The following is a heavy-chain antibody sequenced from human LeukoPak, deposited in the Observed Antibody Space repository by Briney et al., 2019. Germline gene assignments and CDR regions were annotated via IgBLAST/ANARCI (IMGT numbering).Heavy chain of an antibody. Sequence: SGTLSLTCAVSGGSISSSNWWSWVRQPPGKGLEWIGEIYHSGSTNYNPSLKSRVTISVDTSKNQFSLKLSSVTAADTAVYYCARGHSSSWPDYWGQGTLVTVSS. CDR1: GGSISSSNW. V-gene: IGHV4-4*02. D-gene: IGHD6-13*01. J-gene: IGHJ4*02. CDR2: IYHSGST. CDR3: ARGHSSSWPDY.